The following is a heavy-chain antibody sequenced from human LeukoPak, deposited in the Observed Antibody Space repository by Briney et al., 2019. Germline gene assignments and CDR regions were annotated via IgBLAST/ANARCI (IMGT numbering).Heavy chain of an antibody. CDR2: INAGNGNT. J-gene: IGHJ3*02. V-gene: IGHV1-3*01. CDR1: GYTFTSYG. Sequence: ASVKVSCKASGYTFTSYGMHWVRQAPGQRLEWMGWINAGNGNTKYSHKFQGRVTITRDTSASTAYMELSSLRSEDTAVYYCAGRVPSSNDAVDMWGQGTMVTVSS. D-gene: IGHD6-6*01. CDR3: AGRVPSSNDAVDM.